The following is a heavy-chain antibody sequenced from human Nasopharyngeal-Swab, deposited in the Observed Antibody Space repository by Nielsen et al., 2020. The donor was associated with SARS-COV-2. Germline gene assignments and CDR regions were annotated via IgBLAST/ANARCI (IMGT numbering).Heavy chain of an antibody. Sequence: GESLKISCAASGFTFSDYYMSWIRQAPGKGLEWVSYISSSGSTIYSADSVKGRFTISRDNAKNSLYLQMNSLRAEDTAVYYCARDSSSWNLYYYYYGMDVWGQGTTVTVSS. D-gene: IGHD6-13*01. CDR3: ARDSSSWNLYYYYYGMDV. CDR2: ISSSGSTI. CDR1: GFTFSDYY. V-gene: IGHV3-11*01. J-gene: IGHJ6*02.